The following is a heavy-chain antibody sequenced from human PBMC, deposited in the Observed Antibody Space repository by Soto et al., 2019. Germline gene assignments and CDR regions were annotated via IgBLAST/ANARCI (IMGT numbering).Heavy chain of an antibody. J-gene: IGHJ6*02. Sequence: GGSLRLSCSASGFTVSSYGVHWVRQAPGKGVEWVAVMWYDGRNIFYADSVKGRFTISRDNSKNTVYLQLNSLRGENTAVYYCSRSRPTGRRDYYSYGMDVWGQGTPVTVSS. D-gene: IGHD3-16*01. CDR3: SRSRPTGRRDYYSYGMDV. CDR2: MWYDGRNI. V-gene: IGHV3-33*01. CDR1: GFTVSSYG.